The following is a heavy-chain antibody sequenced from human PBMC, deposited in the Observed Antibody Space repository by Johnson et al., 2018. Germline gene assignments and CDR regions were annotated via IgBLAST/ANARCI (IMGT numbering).Heavy chain of an antibody. CDR1: GFTFGDYT. D-gene: IGHD3-3*01. CDR2: IRSKAYGGTT. CDR3: TRVSHSQLLEWLSEAEGMDV. Sequence: VQLVQSGGGLVKPGRSLRLSCTTSGFTFGDYTMSWFRQAPGKGLEWVGFIRSKAYGGTTEYAASVKGRFTISRVDSKNIAYLQRNSLKTEDTAVYDCTRVSHSQLLEWLSEAEGMDVWGQGTTVTVSS. J-gene: IGHJ6*02. V-gene: IGHV3-49*05.